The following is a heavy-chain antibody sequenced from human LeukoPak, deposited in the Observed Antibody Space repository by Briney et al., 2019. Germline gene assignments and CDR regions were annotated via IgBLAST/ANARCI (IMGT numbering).Heavy chain of an antibody. J-gene: IGHJ4*02. V-gene: IGHV4-34*01. CDR1: GGSFSGYY. D-gene: IGHD3-10*01. CDR2: INHSGST. Sequence: SETLSLTCAVYGGSFSGYYWSWIRQPPGKGLEWIGEINHSGSTNYNPSLKSRVTISVDTSKNQFSPKLSSVTAADTAVYYCARGRYYYGSGSYFGYWGQGTLVTVSS. CDR3: ARGRYYYGSGSYFGY.